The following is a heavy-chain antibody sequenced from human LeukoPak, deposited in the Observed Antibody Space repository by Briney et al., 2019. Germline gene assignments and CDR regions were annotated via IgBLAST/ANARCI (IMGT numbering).Heavy chain of an antibody. D-gene: IGHD3-10*01. CDR3: TRDPRVLDY. CDR2: ISGSGTDI. Sequence: GGSLRLSCAASGFTFSDYYMSWIRQAPGKGLEWVSYISGSGTDILYADSVKGRFTMSRDNAKNSLYLQMNSLRTEDTAVYYCTRDPRVLDYWGQGTLVTVSS. CDR1: GFTFSDYY. J-gene: IGHJ4*02. V-gene: IGHV3-11*04.